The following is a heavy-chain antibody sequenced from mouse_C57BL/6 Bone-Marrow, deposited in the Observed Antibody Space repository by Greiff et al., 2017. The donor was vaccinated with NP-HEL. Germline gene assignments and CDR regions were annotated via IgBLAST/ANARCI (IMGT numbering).Heavy chain of an antibody. V-gene: IGHV14-4*01. Sequence: VQLQQSGAELVRPGASVKLSCTASGFNIKDDYMHWVKQRPEQGLEWIGWIDPENGDTEYASKFQGKATITADTSSNTAYLQLSSLTSEDTAVYYCTTNYYGSREGYWGQGTTLTVSS. J-gene: IGHJ2*01. CDR1: GFNIKDDY. D-gene: IGHD1-1*01. CDR2: IDPENGDT. CDR3: TTNYYGSREGY.